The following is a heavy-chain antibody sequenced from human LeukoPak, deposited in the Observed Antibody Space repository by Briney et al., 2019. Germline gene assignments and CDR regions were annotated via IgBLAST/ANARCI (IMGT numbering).Heavy chain of an antibody. CDR2: MNPNSGNT. J-gene: IGHJ5*02. D-gene: IGHD3-22*01. Sequence: GASVKVSCKASGYTFTSYDINWVRQATGQGLEWMGWMNPNSGNTGYAQKFQGRVTMTRNTSISTAYMELSSLRSEDTAVYYCAIYYYDSSGYYYWFDPWGQGTLVTVSS. CDR3: AIYYYDSSGYYYWFDP. V-gene: IGHV1-8*01. CDR1: GYTFTSYD.